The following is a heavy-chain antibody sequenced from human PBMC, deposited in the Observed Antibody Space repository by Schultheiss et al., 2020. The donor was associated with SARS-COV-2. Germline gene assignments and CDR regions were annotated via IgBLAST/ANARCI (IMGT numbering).Heavy chain of an antibody. CDR2: IYYTGIT. J-gene: IGHJ4*03. CDR3: ARATRVESLFSVRGGSFDF. CDR1: GNTISGYF. V-gene: IGHV4-59*01. Sequence: SETLSLTCTVSGNTISGYFWTWLRQPPGKGLEQVGNIYYTGITKYSPPLKSRITISVDTSKKQFSLRLGSVTAADTAVYYCARATRVESLFSVRGGSFDFWGRGTLVTVSS. D-gene: IGHD3-16*01.